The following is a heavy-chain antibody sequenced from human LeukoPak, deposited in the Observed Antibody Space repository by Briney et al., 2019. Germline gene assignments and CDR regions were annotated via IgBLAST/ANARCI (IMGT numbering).Heavy chain of an antibody. J-gene: IGHJ5*02. V-gene: IGHV4-39*07. CDR3: ARGAIQHWLHWFDP. CDR1: GGSIRSRGYY. D-gene: IGHD5-18*01. CDR2: IYYSGST. Sequence: SETLSLTCTVSGGSIRSRGYYWGWIRQPPGKGLEWIGSIYYSGSTYYNPSLKSRVTISVDTSMNQFSLNLSSVTAADTAVYYCARGAIQHWLHWFDPWGQGTLVTVSS.